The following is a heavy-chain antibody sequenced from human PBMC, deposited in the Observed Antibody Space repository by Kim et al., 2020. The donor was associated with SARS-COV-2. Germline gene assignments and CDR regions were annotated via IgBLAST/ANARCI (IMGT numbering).Heavy chain of an antibody. CDR2: IWYDGSNK. Sequence: GGSLRLSCAASGFTFSSYGMHWVRQAPGKGLEWVAVIWYDGSNKYYADSVKGRFTISRDNSKNTLYLQMNSLRAEDTAVYYCARALDTAMVTFPLDYWGQGTLVTVSS. CDR1: GFTFSSYG. D-gene: IGHD5-18*01. V-gene: IGHV3-33*01. J-gene: IGHJ4*02. CDR3: ARALDTAMVTFPLDY.